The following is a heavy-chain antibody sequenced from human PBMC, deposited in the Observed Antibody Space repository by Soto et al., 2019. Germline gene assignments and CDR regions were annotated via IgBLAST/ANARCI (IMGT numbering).Heavy chain of an antibody. CDR2: ISSSSSYI. D-gene: IGHD3-16*02. CDR3: ARDEYYDYVWGSYRDYVMDV. CDR1: GFTFSSYS. V-gene: IGHV3-21*01. Sequence: RLSCAASGFTFSSYSMNWVRQAPGKGLEWVSSISSSSSYIYYADSVKGRFTISRDNAKNSLYLQMNSLRAEDTAVYYCARDEYYDYVWGSYRDYVMDVWGQGTTVTVSS. J-gene: IGHJ6*02.